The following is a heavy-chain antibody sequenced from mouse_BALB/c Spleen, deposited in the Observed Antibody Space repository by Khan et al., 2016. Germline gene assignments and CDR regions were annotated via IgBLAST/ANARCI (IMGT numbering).Heavy chain of an antibody. D-gene: IGHD4-1*01. V-gene: IGHV3-6*02. CDR2: ISYDGTN. CDR3: SRDGVTGTFAY. J-gene: IGHJ3*01. Sequence: EVQLQESGPGLVKPSQSLSLTCSVTGYSITSGYYWNWIRQFPGNKLEWMGYISYDGTNYYNPSFKNRISITRDTSKNHFFLKLNSVTSEDTATYYCSRDGVTGTFAYWGQGTLVTVSA. CDR1: GYSITSGYY.